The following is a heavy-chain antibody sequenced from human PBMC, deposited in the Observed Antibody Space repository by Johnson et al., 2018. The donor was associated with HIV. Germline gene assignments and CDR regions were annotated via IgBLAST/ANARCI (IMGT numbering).Heavy chain of an antibody. CDR1: GFTFSDYY. D-gene: IGHD3-22*01. CDR2: ISSSGTTV. J-gene: IGHJ3*02. V-gene: IGHV3-11*04. Sequence: QVQLVESGGGLVKPGGSLRLSCAASGFTFSDYYMSWIRQTPGKGLEWVSYISSSGTTVYNADSVKGRFSISRDNATKSLYLQMNSLRAEDTAVYYCARDGGYWDAFDIWGQGTMITVSS. CDR3: ARDGGYWDAFDI.